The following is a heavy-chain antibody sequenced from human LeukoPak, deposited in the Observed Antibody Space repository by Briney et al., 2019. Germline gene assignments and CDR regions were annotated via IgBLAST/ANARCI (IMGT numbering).Heavy chain of an antibody. CDR3: ARLHYSNYPIDY. CDR1: GGSISNSNYY. V-gene: IGHV4-39*01. CDR2: IYYSGTT. Sequence: SETLSLTCTVSGGSISNSNYYWGWIRQPPGKGLDWIGSIYYSGTTYYNPSLKSRVTISIDTSNNQFSLKLSSVTAADTAVYYCARLHYSNYPIDYWGQGTLVTVSS. D-gene: IGHD4-11*01. J-gene: IGHJ4*02.